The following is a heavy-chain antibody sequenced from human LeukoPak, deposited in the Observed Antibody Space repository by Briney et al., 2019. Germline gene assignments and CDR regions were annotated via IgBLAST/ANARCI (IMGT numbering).Heavy chain of an antibody. CDR2: TNPGGGST. J-gene: IGHJ4*02. D-gene: IGHD7-27*01. Sequence: ASVKVSCKASGYTFINYYIHWVRQAPGQGLEWMGLTNPGGGSTTYSQRFQGRVTMTRDTSTSTVYMELNNLRSEDTALYYCARARTGDSDYWGQGTLVTVSS. V-gene: IGHV1-46*01. CDR3: ARARTGDSDY. CDR1: GYTFINYY.